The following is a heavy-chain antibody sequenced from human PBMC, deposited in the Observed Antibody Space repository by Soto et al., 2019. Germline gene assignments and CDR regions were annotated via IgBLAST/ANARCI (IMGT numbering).Heavy chain of an antibody. D-gene: IGHD3-22*01. V-gene: IGHV3-30-3*01. Sequence: QVQLVESGGGVVQPGRSLRLSCAASGFTFSSYALHWVRQAPGKGLEWVAVISYDGSNKYYSDSVKGRFTISRDNSKNTLYLHMNSLRAEDTAVYYCARGGRGFTMIVVVITLFDYWGQGTLVTVSS. CDR3: ARGGRGFTMIVVVITLFDY. CDR1: GFTFSSYA. CDR2: ISYDGSNK. J-gene: IGHJ4*02.